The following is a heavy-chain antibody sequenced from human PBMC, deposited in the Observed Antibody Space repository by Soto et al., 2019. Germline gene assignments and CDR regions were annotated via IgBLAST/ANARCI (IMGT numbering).Heavy chain of an antibody. V-gene: IGHV1-69*01. D-gene: IGHD7-27*01. CDR2: IIPIFSKT. Sequence: QVQLVQSGAEMKELGSSVKVSCKTSGGTFTTSSFVWVRQGPGQGLEWKGGIIPIFSKTNFAPKFQGRVTFTADESTRTVYMDLSSLRSEDTAIYYCATDVVRSTGGDSWGQGTLVTVSS. CDR1: GGTFTTSS. CDR3: ATDVVRSTGGDS. J-gene: IGHJ4*02.